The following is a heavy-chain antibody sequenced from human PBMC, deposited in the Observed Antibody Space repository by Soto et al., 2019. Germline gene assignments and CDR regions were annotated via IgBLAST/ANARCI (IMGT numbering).Heavy chain of an antibody. D-gene: IGHD6-13*01. Sequence: WRRMTNGQGLEWMGWMNPNSGNTGYAQKFQGRVTMTRNTSISTAYMELSSLRSEDTAVYYGARAGSSSWYVFDYWGQGTLVTVSS. CDR3: ARAGSSSWYVFDY. V-gene: IGHV1-8*01. J-gene: IGHJ4*02. CDR2: MNPNSGNT.